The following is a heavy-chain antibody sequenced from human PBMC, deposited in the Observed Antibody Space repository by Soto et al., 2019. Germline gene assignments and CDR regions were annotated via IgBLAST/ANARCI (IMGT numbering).Heavy chain of an antibody. Sequence: ESGGGLVKPGGSLRLSCAASGFTFSSYSMNWVRQAPGKGLEWVSSISSSSSYIYYADSVKGRFTISRDNAKNSLYLQMNSLRAEDTAVYYCARVRISPDSGAFDIWGQGTMVTVSS. D-gene: IGHD2-15*01. CDR3: ARVRISPDSGAFDI. J-gene: IGHJ3*02. CDR1: GFTFSSYS. CDR2: ISSSSSYI. V-gene: IGHV3-21*01.